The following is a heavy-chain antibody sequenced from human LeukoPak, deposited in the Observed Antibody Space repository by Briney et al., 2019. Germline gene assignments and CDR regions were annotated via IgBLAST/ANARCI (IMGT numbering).Heavy chain of an antibody. V-gene: IGHV4-34*01. D-gene: IGHD3-9*01. CDR2: INHSGST. J-gene: IGHJ6*03. CDR1: GQSVSGYY. Sequence: SETLSLTCAVYGQSVSGYYWSWIRQPPGKGLEWIGEINHSGSTSYNPSLTSRVTVSLDTSKSQFSLKLSSVTAADKAVYYCARGGGNLLPYFDPKYYYYMDVWGKGTTVTVSS. CDR3: ARGGGNLLPYFDPKYYYYMDV.